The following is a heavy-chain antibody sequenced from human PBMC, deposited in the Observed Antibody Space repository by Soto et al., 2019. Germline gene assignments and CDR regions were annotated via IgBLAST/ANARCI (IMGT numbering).Heavy chain of an antibody. Sequence: QVQVVQSGVEVRRPGSSVKVSCKASGDTFKNCVISWVRQAPGPGLEWMGGIIPLFGTTDFAQRFQGRLTITTDESTTPASMELRRLRSEDTATYYCAAALGFGKLSVVWGQGTTVIVSS. V-gene: IGHV1-69*01. CDR3: AAALGFGKLSVV. J-gene: IGHJ6*02. D-gene: IGHD3-10*01. CDR2: IIPLFGTT. CDR1: GDTFKNCV.